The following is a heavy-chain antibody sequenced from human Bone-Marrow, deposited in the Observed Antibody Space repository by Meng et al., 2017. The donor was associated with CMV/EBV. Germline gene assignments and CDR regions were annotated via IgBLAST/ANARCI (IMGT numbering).Heavy chain of an antibody. CDR2: INPNSGGT. CDR1: GYTFTGYY. CDR3: ARGGAHYYYYYGMDV. V-gene: IGHV1-2*02. Sequence: ASVKVSCKASGYTFTGYYMHWVRQAPGQGLEWMGWINPNSGGTNYAQKFQGRVTMTRDTSISTAYMELSRLRSDDTAVYYCARGGAHYYYYYGMDVRGQGTTVTVSS. J-gene: IGHJ6*02.